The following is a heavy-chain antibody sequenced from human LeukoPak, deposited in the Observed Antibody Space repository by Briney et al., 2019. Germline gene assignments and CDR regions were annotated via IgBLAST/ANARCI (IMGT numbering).Heavy chain of an antibody. V-gene: IGHV4-39*07. J-gene: IGHJ5*02. Sequence: SETLSLTCTVSGGSISSSSYYWGWIRQPPGKGLEWIGEINHSGSTNYNPSLKSRVTISVDTSKNQFSLKLSSVTAADTAVYYCARVWAVAPGVYNWFDPWGQGTLVTVSS. D-gene: IGHD6-19*01. CDR3: ARVWAVAPGVYNWFDP. CDR2: INHSGST. CDR1: GGSISSSSYY.